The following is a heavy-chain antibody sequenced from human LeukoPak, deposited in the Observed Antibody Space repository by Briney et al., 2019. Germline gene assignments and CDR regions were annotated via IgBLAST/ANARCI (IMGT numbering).Heavy chain of an antibody. Sequence: ASVKVSCKASGYTFTGYYMHWVRQAPGQGLEWMGWINPNGGGTNYAQKFQGRVTMTRDTSISTAYMELSRLRSDDTAVYYCARARSGRYFDWLLPNWFDPWGQGTLVTVSS. CDR1: GYTFTGYY. CDR2: INPNGGGT. D-gene: IGHD3-9*01. J-gene: IGHJ5*02. CDR3: ARARSGRYFDWLLPNWFDP. V-gene: IGHV1-2*02.